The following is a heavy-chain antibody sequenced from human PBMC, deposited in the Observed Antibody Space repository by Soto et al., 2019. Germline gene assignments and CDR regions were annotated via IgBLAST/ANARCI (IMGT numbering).Heavy chain of an antibody. J-gene: IGHJ2*01. CDR3: ARKILGSTSRPNYWYFDL. V-gene: IGHV3-23*01. CDR1: GFTFINHA. CDR2: ISGGGDAT. Sequence: EVQLLESGGGLVQPGGSLRLSFAGSGFTFINHAMNWVRQAPGKGLEWVSSISGGGDATFFGDSVRGRFTISRDNSKNTVTLQMNSLGVDDTAVYYCARKILGSTSRPNYWYFDLWGRGTLVTVSS. D-gene: IGHD2-2*01.